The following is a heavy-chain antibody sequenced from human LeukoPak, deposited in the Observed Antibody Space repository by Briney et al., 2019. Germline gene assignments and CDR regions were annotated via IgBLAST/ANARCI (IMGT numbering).Heavy chain of an antibody. J-gene: IGHJ5*02. CDR3: ARGSKVRGVFNWFDP. Sequence: SVKVSCKASGGTFSSYAISWVRQAPGQGLEWMGGVIPIFGTANYAQKFQGRVTITADESTSTAYMELSSLRSEDTAVYYCARGSKVRGVFNWFDPWGQGTLVTVSS. V-gene: IGHV1-69*01. CDR1: GGTFSSYA. D-gene: IGHD3-10*01. CDR2: VIPIFGTA.